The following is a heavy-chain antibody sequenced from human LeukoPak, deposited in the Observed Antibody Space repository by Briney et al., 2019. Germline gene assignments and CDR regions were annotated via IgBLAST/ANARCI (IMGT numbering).Heavy chain of an antibody. V-gene: IGHV3-30-3*01. J-gene: IGHJ6*02. CDR1: GFSFSIYA. Sequence: PGGSLRLSCAASGFSFSIYAMHWVRQSPGKGLEWVAVISYDGTNKYYADSVKGRFTISRDNSKNTLYVQMNSLRAEDTAVYYCARAPRTTTYCTNGVCYYYYGMDVWGQGTTVTVSS. D-gene: IGHD2-8*01. CDR3: ARAPRTTTYCTNGVCYYYYGMDV. CDR2: ISYDGTNK.